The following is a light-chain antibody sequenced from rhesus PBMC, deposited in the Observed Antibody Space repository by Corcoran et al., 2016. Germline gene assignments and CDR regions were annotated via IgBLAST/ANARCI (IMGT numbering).Light chain of an antibody. Sequence: QSALTQPPSVSKSLGQSVTISCTGTSSDIGAYNDVSWYQQPPGTAPRLLIYDVNKRPSGVSDRFSGSKSGDTASLTISGLQAEDEADYYCCSYRGGSTFVFGSGTKSTVL. CDR3: CSYRGGSTFV. CDR2: DVN. V-gene: IGLV2S9*01. J-gene: IGLJ6*01. CDR1: SSDIGAYND.